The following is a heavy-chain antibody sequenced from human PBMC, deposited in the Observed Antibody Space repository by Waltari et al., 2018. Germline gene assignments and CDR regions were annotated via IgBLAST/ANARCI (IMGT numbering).Heavy chain of an antibody. J-gene: IGHJ4*02. CDR3: ARVGENSNYVDDY. V-gene: IGHV1-69*10. CDR2: IIPILGIA. Sequence: QVQLVQSGAEVKKPGSSVKVSCKASGGTFSSYAISWVRQAPGQGLEWMGGIIPILGIANYAKKFQGRVTITADKSTSTAYMELSSLRSEDTAVYYCARVGENSNYVDDYWGQGTLVTVSS. D-gene: IGHD4-4*01. CDR1: GGTFSSYA.